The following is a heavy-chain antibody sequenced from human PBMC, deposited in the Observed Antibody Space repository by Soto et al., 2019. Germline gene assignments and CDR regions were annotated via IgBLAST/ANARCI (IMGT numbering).Heavy chain of an antibody. CDR1: GGTFSSYT. D-gene: IGHD3-10*01. Sequence: QVQLVQSGAEVKKPGSSVKVSCKASGGTFSSYTISWVRQAPGQGLEWMGRIIPILGIANHAQKFQGRVTITADKSTSTAYMELSSLRSEDTAVYYCARAVTGWGFDYWGQGTLVTVSS. V-gene: IGHV1-69*02. J-gene: IGHJ4*02. CDR2: IIPILGIA. CDR3: ARAVTGWGFDY.